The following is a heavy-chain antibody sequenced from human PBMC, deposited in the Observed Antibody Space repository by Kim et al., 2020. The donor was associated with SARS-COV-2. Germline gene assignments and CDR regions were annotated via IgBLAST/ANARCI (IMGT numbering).Heavy chain of an antibody. J-gene: IGHJ5*02. V-gene: IGHV5-51*01. D-gene: IGHD6-13*01. Sequence: GESLKISRKGSGYSFTSYWIGWVRQMPGKGLEWMGIIYPGDSDTRYSPSFQGQVTISADKSISTAYLQWSSLKASDTAMYYCARSGGVWQQLVSWFDPWGQGTLVTVSS. CDR3: ARSGGVWQQLVSWFDP. CDR1: GYSFTSYW. CDR2: IYPGDSDT.